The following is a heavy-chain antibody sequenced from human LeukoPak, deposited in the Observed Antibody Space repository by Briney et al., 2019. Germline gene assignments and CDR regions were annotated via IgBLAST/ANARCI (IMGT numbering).Heavy chain of an antibody. V-gene: IGHV3-33*08. J-gene: IGHJ4*02. CDR3: ARDGGSGWFFDY. CDR2: IWYDGSNK. CDR1: GFTFSNAW. Sequence: GGSLRLSCAASGFTFSNAWMNWVRQAPGKGLEWVAVIWYDGSNKYYADSVKGRFTISRDNSKNTLYLQMNSLRAEDTAVYYCARDGGSGWFFDYWGQGTLVTVSS. D-gene: IGHD6-19*01.